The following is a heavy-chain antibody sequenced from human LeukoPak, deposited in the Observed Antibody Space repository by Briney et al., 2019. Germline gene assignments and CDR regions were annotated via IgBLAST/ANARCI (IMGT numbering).Heavy chain of an antibody. Sequence: GGSLRLSCAASGFTFSNYAMHWVRQAPGKGLEWVAVISYDGSNKYYADSVKGRFTISRDNSKNTLYLQMNSLRAEDTAVYYCARERIAAAGYWFDPWGQGTLVTVSS. CDR3: ARERIAAAGYWFDP. J-gene: IGHJ5*02. CDR2: ISYDGSNK. CDR1: GFTFSNYA. V-gene: IGHV3-30*04. D-gene: IGHD6-13*01.